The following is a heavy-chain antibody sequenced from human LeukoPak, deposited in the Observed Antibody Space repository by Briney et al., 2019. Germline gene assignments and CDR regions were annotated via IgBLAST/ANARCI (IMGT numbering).Heavy chain of an antibody. CDR2: IYYSGST. J-gene: IGHJ4*02. CDR3: ASLYDSSGYYTDY. D-gene: IGHD3-22*01. CDR1: GGSISSGGYS. V-gene: IGHV4-31*03. Sequence: PSQTLSLTCTVSGGSISSGGYSWSWIRQHPGKGLEWIGYIYYSGSTYYNPSLKSRVTISIDTSKNQFSLMLSSVTAADTAVYYCASLYDSSGYYTDYWGQGTLVTVSS.